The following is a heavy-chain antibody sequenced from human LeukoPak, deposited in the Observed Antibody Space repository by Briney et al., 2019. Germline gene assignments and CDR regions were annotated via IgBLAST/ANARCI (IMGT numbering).Heavy chain of an antibody. Sequence: SETLSLTCTVSGGSISSYYWSWIRQPPGKGLEWIGYIYCSGSTNYNPSLKSRVTISVDTSKNQFSLKLSSVTAADTAVYYCARGRVRRDYYGSGSYPRAWFDPWGQGTLVTVSS. CDR3: ARGRVRRDYYGSGSYPRAWFDP. J-gene: IGHJ5*02. V-gene: IGHV4-59*01. CDR1: GGSISSYY. CDR2: IYCSGST. D-gene: IGHD3-10*01.